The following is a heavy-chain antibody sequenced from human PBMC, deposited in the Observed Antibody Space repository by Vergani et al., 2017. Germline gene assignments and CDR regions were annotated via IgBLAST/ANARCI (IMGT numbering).Heavy chain of an antibody. V-gene: IGHV4-39*07. CDR3: ARDGVVVVPAANADYYYYMDV. Sequence: QLQLQESSPGLVKPSETLSLTCTVSGGSISSSSYYWGWIRQPPGKGLEWIGSIYYSGSTYYNPSPKRRVTISVDTSKNQFSLKLSSVTAADTAVYYCARDGVVVVPAANADYYYYMDVWGKGTTVTVSS. CDR2: IYYSGST. D-gene: IGHD2-2*01. CDR1: GGSISSSSYY. J-gene: IGHJ6*03.